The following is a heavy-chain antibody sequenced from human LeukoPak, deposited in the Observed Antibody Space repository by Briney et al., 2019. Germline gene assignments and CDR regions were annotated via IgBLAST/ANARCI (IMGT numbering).Heavy chain of an antibody. CDR2: IKQDGSET. V-gene: IGHV3-7*01. J-gene: IGHJ6*02. CDR3: ARSETTYYYDSSVYFYYYYGMDV. D-gene: IGHD3-22*01. Sequence: GGSLRLSCAASGFTFSNYWMSWVRQAPGKGLEWVANIKQDGSETYYVDSVKGRFTISRDNAKNSLYLQMNSLRAEDTAVYYCARSETTYYYDSSVYFYYYYGMDVWGQGTTVTVSS. CDR1: GFTFSNYW.